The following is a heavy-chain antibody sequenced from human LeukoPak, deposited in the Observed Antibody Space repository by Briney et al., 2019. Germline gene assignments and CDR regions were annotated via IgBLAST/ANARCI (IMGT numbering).Heavy chain of an antibody. Sequence: SETLSLTCTVSGGSISSYYWSWIRQPPGKGLEWIGYIYYSGSTNYNPSLKSRDTISVDTSKNQFSLKLSSVTAADTAVYYCARMRDGYNYGPFDYWGQGTLVTVSS. CDR3: ARMRDGYNYGPFDY. D-gene: IGHD5-24*01. J-gene: IGHJ4*02. CDR1: GGSISSYY. V-gene: IGHV4-59*08. CDR2: IYYSGST.